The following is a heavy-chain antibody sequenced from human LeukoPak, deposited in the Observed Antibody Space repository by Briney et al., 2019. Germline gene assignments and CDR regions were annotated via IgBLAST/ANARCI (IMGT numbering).Heavy chain of an antibody. CDR2: IIPTFNTA. J-gene: IGHJ5*02. D-gene: IGHD3-10*01. V-gene: IGHV1-69*13. CDR3: ARVFQPINGYGSGSYSFLGSLDP. CDR1: GYTFTSYY. Sequence: SVKVSCKASGYTFTSYYMHWVRQAPGQGLEWMGGIIPTFNTANYAQELPCRVTMTADESTRTAYMELTSLRSEDTAVYYCARVFQPINGYGSGSYSFLGSLDPWGQGTLVTVSS.